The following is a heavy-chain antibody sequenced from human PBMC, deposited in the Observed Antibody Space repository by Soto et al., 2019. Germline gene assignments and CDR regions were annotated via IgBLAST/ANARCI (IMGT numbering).Heavy chain of an antibody. J-gene: IGHJ5*02. D-gene: IGHD2-2*02. CDR3: VRGAVVVPAAIRIVNWFDP. V-gene: IGHV1-2*02. Sequence: ASVKVSCKASGYTFTGYYMHWVRQAPGQGLEWMGWINPNSGGTNYAQKFQGRVTMTRDTSISTAYMELSRLRSDDTAVYYCVRGAVVVPAAIRIVNWFDPWGQGTLVTVSS. CDR1: GYTFTGYY. CDR2: INPNSGGT.